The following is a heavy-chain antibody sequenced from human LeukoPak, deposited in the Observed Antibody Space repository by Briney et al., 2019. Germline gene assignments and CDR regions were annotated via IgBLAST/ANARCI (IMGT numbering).Heavy chain of an antibody. CDR3: ARLYYNYYFDY. CDR2: IYYSGST. J-gene: IGHJ4*02. V-gene: IGHV4-59*01. D-gene: IGHD2-8*01. Sequence: TPSETLSLTCTVSGGSISSYYWSWIRQPPGKGLEWIGYIYYSGSTNYNPSLKSRVTISVDTSKNQFSLKLSSVTAADTAVYYCARLYYNYYFDYWGQGTLVTVSS. CDR1: GGSISSYY.